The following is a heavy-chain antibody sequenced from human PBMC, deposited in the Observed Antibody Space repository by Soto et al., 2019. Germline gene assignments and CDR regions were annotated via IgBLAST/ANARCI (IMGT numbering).Heavy chain of an antibody. CDR3: ARGRYGDY. V-gene: IGHV1-18*01. J-gene: IGHJ4*02. Sequence: QVHLVQSGAEVKKPGASVKVSCKGSGYAFTTYGITWVRQAPGQGLEWMGWISAHNGNTNYAQKRQGRVTVTRDTSTSTAYMELRSLRSGDTAVYSCARGRYGDYWGQGALVTVSS. CDR1: GYAFTTYG. CDR2: ISAHNGNT. D-gene: IGHD1-1*01.